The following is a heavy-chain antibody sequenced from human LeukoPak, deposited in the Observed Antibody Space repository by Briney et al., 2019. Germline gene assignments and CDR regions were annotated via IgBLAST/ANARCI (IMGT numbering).Heavy chain of an antibody. CDR3: AIYRLVWFAP. Sequence: SETLSLTCTVSGGSISSSDYFWSWIRQPAGKGLEWIGRINSRGSTNYNPSLKSRVTLSVGTSKNQFSLKLTSVTVADTALYYWAIYRLVWFAPWGQGTLVTVSS. V-gene: IGHV4-61*02. CDR2: INSRGST. D-gene: IGHD2-2*02. CDR1: GGSISSSDYF. J-gene: IGHJ5*02.